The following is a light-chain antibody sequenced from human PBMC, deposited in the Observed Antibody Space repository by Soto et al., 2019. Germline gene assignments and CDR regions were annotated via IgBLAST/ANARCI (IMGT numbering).Light chain of an antibody. CDR2: GAS. CDR3: HQFGSSPRA. J-gene: IGKJ3*01. CDR1: QSVTRSF. V-gene: IGKV3-20*01. Sequence: EIVLTQSPGTLSLSPGERVTLSCRASQSVTRSFLAWYLQKPGQAPRLLIYGASSRATGIPDKFSGSGSGTDFTLTVSRLAPEDFPVYYCHQFGSSPRAFGPGPKVDIK.